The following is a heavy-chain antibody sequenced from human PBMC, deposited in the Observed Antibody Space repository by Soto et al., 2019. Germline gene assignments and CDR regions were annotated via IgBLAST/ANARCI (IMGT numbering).Heavy chain of an antibody. CDR2: IWYDGSNK. Sequence: GGSLRLSCAASGFTFSSYGMHWVRQAPGKGLEWVAVIWYDGSNKYYADSVKGRFTISRDDSKNTLYLQMNSLRAEDTAVYYCARAESGSAAMGSDYWGQGILVTVSS. J-gene: IGHJ4*02. CDR1: GFTFSSYG. D-gene: IGHD1-26*01. V-gene: IGHV3-33*01. CDR3: ARAESGSAAMGSDY.